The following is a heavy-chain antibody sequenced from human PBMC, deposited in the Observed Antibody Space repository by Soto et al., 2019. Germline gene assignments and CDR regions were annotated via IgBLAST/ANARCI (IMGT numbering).Heavy chain of an antibody. V-gene: IGHV3-48*03. CDR1: GLSFSSYE. D-gene: IGHD3-3*01. J-gene: IGHJ6*02. CDR2: ISKSGSVI. CDR3: ASVMLRFSYGLDV. Sequence: GGSLRLSCAASGLSFSSYEMHWVRQAPGKGLEWVSYISKSGSVIYYTDSVKGRFTISRDNAKNLLYLEMNSLRAEDTAVYFCASVMLRFSYGLDVWGQGTTVTVSS.